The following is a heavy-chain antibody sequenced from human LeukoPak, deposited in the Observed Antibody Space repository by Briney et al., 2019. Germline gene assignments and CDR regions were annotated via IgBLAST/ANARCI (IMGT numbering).Heavy chain of an antibody. CDR3: ARDLGYCSSTSCFLSIDY. J-gene: IGHJ4*02. CDR1: GFSFSHHG. Sequence: GKSLRLSCVASGFSFSHHGMHWVRQAPGKGLEWVAVISYDGSNKYYADSVKGRFTVSRDHSQNTLYLQMNSLRPEDTAVYYCARDLGYCSSTSCFLSIDYWGQGTLVTVSS. V-gene: IGHV3-30*12. CDR2: ISYDGSNK. D-gene: IGHD2-2*01.